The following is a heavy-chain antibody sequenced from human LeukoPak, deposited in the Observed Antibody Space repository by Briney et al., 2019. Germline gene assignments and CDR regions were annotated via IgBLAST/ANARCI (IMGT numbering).Heavy chain of an antibody. D-gene: IGHD3-22*01. J-gene: IGHJ3*02. V-gene: IGHV4-61*02. Sequence: SQTLSLTCTVSGGSISSGSYYWSWIRQPAGKGLEWIGRIYTSGSTNYNPSLKSRVTISVDTSKNQFSLKLSSVTAADTAVYYCARSGDSSGYYYRLSAFDIWGQGTMVTVSS. CDR2: IYTSGST. CDR1: GGSISSGSYY. CDR3: ARSGDSSGYYYRLSAFDI.